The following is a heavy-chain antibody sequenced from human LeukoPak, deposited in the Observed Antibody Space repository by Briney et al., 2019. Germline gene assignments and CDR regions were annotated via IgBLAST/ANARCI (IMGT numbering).Heavy chain of an antibody. CDR1: GFTFDDYA. Sequence: GRSLRLSCAASGFTFDDYAMHWVRQAPGKGLEWVSGISWNSGSIGYADSVKGRFTISRDNAKNSLYLQMNSLRAEDTAVYYCARSGSYYAFDIWGQGTMVTVSS. CDR3: ARSGSYYAFDI. D-gene: IGHD1-26*01. J-gene: IGHJ3*02. V-gene: IGHV3-9*01. CDR2: ISWNSGSI.